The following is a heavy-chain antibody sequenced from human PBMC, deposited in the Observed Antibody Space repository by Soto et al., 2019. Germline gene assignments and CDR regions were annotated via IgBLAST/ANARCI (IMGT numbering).Heavy chain of an antibody. CDR3: ARDRAMAAPNWYFDL. CDR1: GGSISSGGYY. V-gene: IGHV4-31*03. Sequence: QVQLQESGPGLVKPSQTLSLTCTVSGGSISSGGYYWIWIRQHPGKGLEGIGYIYYSGSTYYNPSLKRRVTISVDTSTNQFSLKLSSVTAADTAVYYCARDRAMAAPNWYFDLWGRGTLVTVSS. J-gene: IGHJ2*01. CDR2: IYYSGST. D-gene: IGHD5-18*01.